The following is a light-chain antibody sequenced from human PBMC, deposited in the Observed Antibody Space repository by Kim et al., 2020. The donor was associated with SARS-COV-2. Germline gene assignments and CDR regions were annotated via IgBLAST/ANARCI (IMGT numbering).Light chain of an antibody. J-gene: IGLJ1*01. V-gene: IGLV1-40*01. CDR1: GSNIGEGYD. CDR3: QSYDRRLSSYV. CDR2: SNN. Sequence: RVTISGTGSGSNIGEGYDVHWYQQLPGKAPKFLIYSNNNRPSGVPDRFSASKTGTSASLAITGLQAEDEAAYYCQSYDRRLSSYVFGTGTKVT.